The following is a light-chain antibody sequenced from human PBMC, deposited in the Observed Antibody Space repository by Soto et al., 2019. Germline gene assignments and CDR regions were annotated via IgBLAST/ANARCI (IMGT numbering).Light chain of an antibody. Sequence: EIVMTQSPATLSVSPGERATLSCRASQSVSSNLAWYQQKPGQAPRLLIYRASTRATGIPARFSGSGSGTDFTLTISSLQSEDFAVYYCQQYNDWPTITFGQGTRLEIK. CDR3: QQYNDWPTIT. V-gene: IGKV3-15*01. CDR1: QSVSSN. CDR2: RAS. J-gene: IGKJ5*01.